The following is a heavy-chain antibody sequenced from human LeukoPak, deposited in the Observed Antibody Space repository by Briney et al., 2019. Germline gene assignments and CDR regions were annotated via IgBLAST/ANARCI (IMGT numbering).Heavy chain of an antibody. CDR3: VRASVHSGGAFDI. CDR1: GGSISSYY. J-gene: IGHJ3*02. D-gene: IGHD2-15*01. CDR2: IHTSGST. Sequence: PSETLSLTCTVSGGSISSYYWNWIRQPAGKGLEWIGRIHTSGSTNYNPSLKSRVTTSRDTSKNQFSLKLSSVTAADTAVYYCVRASVHSGGAFDIWGQGTVVTVSS. V-gene: IGHV4-4*07.